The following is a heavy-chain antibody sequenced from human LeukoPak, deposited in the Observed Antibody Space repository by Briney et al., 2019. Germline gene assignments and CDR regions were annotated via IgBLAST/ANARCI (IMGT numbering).Heavy chain of an antibody. CDR1: GYTFTNSY. CDR3: ARDQVPHCSGGSCYYYYMDV. D-gene: IGHD2-15*01. V-gene: IGHV1-46*01. Sequence: ASVKVSCKASGYTFTNSYIHWVRQAPGQVLEWMGLINPDGGNTNYAQNFQGRVTLTRDTSTSTVYMELSSLRSEDTAVYYCARDQVPHCSGGSCYYYYMDVWGKGTTVTISS. J-gene: IGHJ6*03. CDR2: INPDGGNT.